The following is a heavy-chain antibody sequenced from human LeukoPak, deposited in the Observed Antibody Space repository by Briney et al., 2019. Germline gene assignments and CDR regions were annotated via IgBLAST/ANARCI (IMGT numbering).Heavy chain of an antibody. J-gene: IGHJ4*02. D-gene: IGHD6-19*01. CDR1: GYTFTSYG. Sequence: ASVKVSCKASGYTFTSYGISWVRQAPGQGLEWMGWISAYNGNTNYAQKPQGRVTMTTDTSTSTAYMELRSLRSDDTAVYYRARAYRGGSSGWYGYWGQGTLVTVSS. CDR2: ISAYNGNT. CDR3: ARAYRGGSSGWYGY. V-gene: IGHV1-18*01.